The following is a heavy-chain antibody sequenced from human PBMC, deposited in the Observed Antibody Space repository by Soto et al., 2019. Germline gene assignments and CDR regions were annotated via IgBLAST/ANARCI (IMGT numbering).Heavy chain of an antibody. CDR3: AKPSSPGYSSDYFDY. D-gene: IGHD6-19*01. Sequence: GGSLRVSCTASGFTFSSYAMSWVRPAPGKGLEWVSAISGSGGSTYYTDSVKGRFTISRDNSKNTLYLQMNSLRAEDTAVYYCAKPSSPGYSSDYFDYWGQGTLVTVSS. CDR1: GFTFSSYA. CDR2: ISGSGGST. J-gene: IGHJ4*02. V-gene: IGHV3-23*01.